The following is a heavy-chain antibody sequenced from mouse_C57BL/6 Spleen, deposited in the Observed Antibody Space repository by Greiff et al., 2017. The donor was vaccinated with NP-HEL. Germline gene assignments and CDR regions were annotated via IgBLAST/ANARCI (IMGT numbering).Heavy chain of an antibody. D-gene: IGHD1-1*01. J-gene: IGHJ4*01. CDR1: GYTFTSYW. CDR3: ALTVVAPYYAMDY. CDR2: IHPNSGST. V-gene: IGHV1-64*01. Sequence: QVQLQQPGAELVKPGASVKLSCKASGYTFTSYWMHWVKQRPGQGLEWIGMIHPNSGSTNYNEKFKSKATLTVDKSSSTAYMQLSSLTSEDSAVYYCALTVVAPYYAMDYWGQGTSVTVSS.